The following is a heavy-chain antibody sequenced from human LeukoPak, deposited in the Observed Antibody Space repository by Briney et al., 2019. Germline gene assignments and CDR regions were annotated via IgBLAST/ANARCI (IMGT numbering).Heavy chain of an antibody. J-gene: IGHJ6*03. D-gene: IGHD4-17*01. V-gene: IGHV3-21*01. CDR2: ISSSSSYI. Sequence: PGGSLRLSCAASGFTFSSYSMNWVRQAPGKGLEWVSSISSSSSYIYYADSVKGRFTISRGNAKNSLYLQMNSLRAEDTAVYYCARAGSTVTTNSLYYYYYMDVWGKGTTVTVSS. CDR3: ARAGSTVTTNSLYYYYYMDV. CDR1: GFTFSSYS.